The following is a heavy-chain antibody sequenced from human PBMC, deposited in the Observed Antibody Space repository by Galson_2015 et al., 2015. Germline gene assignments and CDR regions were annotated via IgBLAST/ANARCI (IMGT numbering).Heavy chain of an antibody. CDR3: ARDRPGDLEDTFFDY. Sequence: SLRLSCAASGFTVSRHDMHWVRQGTGKGLEWVSAIGSAGDTYYSGSVKGRFTISRENAKNSLYLQMNSLRAGDTAVYYCARDRPGDLEDTFFDYWGQGTLVTVSS. D-gene: IGHD7-27*01. CDR1: GFTVSRHD. J-gene: IGHJ4*02. V-gene: IGHV3-13*04. CDR2: IGSAGDT.